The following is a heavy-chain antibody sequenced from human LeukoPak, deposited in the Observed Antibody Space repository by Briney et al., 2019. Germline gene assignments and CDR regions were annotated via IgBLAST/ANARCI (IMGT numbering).Heavy chain of an antibody. J-gene: IGHJ4*02. Sequence: SETLSLTCAVYGGSFSGYYWSWIRQRPGKGLEWIGEINHSGSTNYNPSLKSRVTISVDTSKNQFSLKLSSVTAADTAVYYCARWSKYIVVVPAAIVGGYYFDYWGQGTLVTVSS. CDR1: GGSFSGYY. CDR3: ARWSKYIVVVPAAIVGGYYFDY. CDR2: INHSGST. D-gene: IGHD2-2*02. V-gene: IGHV4-34*01.